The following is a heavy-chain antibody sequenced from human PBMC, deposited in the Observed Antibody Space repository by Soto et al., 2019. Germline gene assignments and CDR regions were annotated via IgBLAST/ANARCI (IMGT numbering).Heavy chain of an antibody. D-gene: IGHD5-12*01. J-gene: IGHJ4*02. V-gene: IGHV1-69*06. CDR3: ARDRGDGYKFDY. Sequence: SVKVSCKASGGTFISYAISWVRQAPGQGLEWMGGIIPIFGTANYAQKFQGRVTITADKSTSTAYMELSSLRSEDTAVYYCARDRGDGYKFDYWGQGTLVTVSS. CDR1: GGTFISYA. CDR2: IIPIFGTA.